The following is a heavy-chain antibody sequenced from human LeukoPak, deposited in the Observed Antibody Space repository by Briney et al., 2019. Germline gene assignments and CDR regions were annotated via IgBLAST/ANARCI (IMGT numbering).Heavy chain of an antibody. CDR1: GGSISSYY. CDR3: ASSFGVATGSFDY. V-gene: IGHV4-59*01. D-gene: IGHD3-3*01. J-gene: IGHJ4*02. Sequence: SETLSLTCTVSGGSISSYYWSWIRQPPGKGLEWIGYIYYSGSTNYNPSLKSRVTISVDTSKNQFSLKLSSVTAADTAVYYCASSFGVATGSFDYWGQGTLVTVSP. CDR2: IYYSGST.